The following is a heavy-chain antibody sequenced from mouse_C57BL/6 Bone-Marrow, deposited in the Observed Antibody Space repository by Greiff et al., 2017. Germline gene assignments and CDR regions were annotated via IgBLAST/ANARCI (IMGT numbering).Heavy chain of an antibody. D-gene: IGHD1-1*01. Sequence: QVQLQQSGAELVRPAASVTLSCKASGYTFTDYEMHWVKQTPVHGLEWIGAIDPETGGTAYNQKFKGKAILTADKSSSTAYMELRSLTSEDSAVYYCTGDGLDYWGQGTTLTVSS. J-gene: IGHJ2*01. CDR3: TGDGLDY. V-gene: IGHV1-15*01. CDR2: IDPETGGT. CDR1: GYTFTDYE.